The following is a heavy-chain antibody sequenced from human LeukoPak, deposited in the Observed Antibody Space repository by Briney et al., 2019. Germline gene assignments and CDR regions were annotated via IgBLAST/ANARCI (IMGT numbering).Heavy chain of an antibody. J-gene: IGHJ4*02. CDR1: GGSISSYY. CDR3: ARGLDYDILTGYYSRGSYFDY. D-gene: IGHD3-9*01. V-gene: IGHV4-34*01. Sequence: SETLSLTCTVSGGSISSYYWSWIRQPPGKGLEWIGEINHSGSTNYNPSLKSRVTISVDTSKNQFSLKLSSVTAADTAVYYCARGLDYDILTGYYSRGSYFDYWGQGTLVTVSS. CDR2: INHSGST.